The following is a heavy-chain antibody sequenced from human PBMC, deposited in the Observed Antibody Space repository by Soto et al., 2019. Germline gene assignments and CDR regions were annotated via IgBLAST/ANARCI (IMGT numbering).Heavy chain of an antibody. CDR2: IYSVGNT. CDR3: ARDLALGGMDV. D-gene: IGHD3-16*02. CDR1: GFTVSSNY. Sequence: PVGSLRLSCAASGFTVSSNYISWGRQAPGKGLEWVSVIYSVGNTYYADSVKGRFTISRDNSKNTLYLQMNSLRAEDTAVYYCARDLALGGMDVRGQGTTVTVSS. V-gene: IGHV3-53*01. J-gene: IGHJ6*02.